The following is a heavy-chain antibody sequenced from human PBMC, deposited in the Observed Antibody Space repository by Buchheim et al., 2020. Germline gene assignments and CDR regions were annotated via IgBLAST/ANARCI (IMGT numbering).Heavy chain of an antibody. Sequence: EVQLLESGGGLVQPGGSLRLSCAASGFTFSSYAMSWVRQAPGKGLEWVSAISGSGGSTYYADSVKGRFTISRDNSKNTLSLQMNSLRAEDTAVYYCANAWGDCSGGSCYSGLGYYYGMDVWGQGTT. CDR3: ANAWGDCSGGSCYSGLGYYYGMDV. CDR2: ISGSGGST. J-gene: IGHJ6*02. V-gene: IGHV3-23*01. D-gene: IGHD2-15*01. CDR1: GFTFSSYA.